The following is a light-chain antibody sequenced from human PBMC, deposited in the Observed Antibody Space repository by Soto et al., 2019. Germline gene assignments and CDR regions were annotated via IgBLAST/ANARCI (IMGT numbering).Light chain of an antibody. Sequence: ALNQPAAASGSPGKSLTISCTGNSSDVGGYNFVSWYQQHPGKAPKLMIYDVTERPSGVPDRFSGSKSGNTASLTVSGLQGEDEADYYCTSYAGSNIPVLFGGGTKVTVL. CDR3: TSYAGSNIPVL. J-gene: IGLJ2*01. CDR1: SSDVGGYNF. CDR2: DVT. V-gene: IGLV2-8*01.